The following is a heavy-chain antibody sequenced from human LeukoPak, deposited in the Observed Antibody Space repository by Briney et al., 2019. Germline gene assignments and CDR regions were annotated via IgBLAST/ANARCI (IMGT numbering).Heavy chain of an antibody. CDR1: GFTFSKYD. CDR3: ARGYTYGNGCYYGMDV. Sequence: GGSLRLSCAASGFTFSKYDMHWVRHATGKGLEWVSGITTAGDTYYPGSVKGRFTISRENAKNSLYLQMNSLRAGDTAVYYCARGYTYGNGCYYGMDVWGQGTTVTVSS. CDR2: ITTAGDT. D-gene: IGHD5-18*01. V-gene: IGHV3-13*04. J-gene: IGHJ6*02.